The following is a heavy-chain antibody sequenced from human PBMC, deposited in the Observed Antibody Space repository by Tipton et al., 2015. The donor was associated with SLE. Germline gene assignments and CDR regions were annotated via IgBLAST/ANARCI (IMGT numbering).Heavy chain of an antibody. V-gene: IGHV4-59*01. D-gene: IGHD1-26*01. Sequence: LRLSCTVSGGSISSYYWSWIRQPPGKGLEWIGYIYYSGSTNYNPSLKSRVTISVDTSKNQFSLKLSSVTAADTAVYYCASLFSGSYSPFDYWGQGTLVTVSS. CDR1: GGSISSYY. CDR3: ASLFSGSYSPFDY. J-gene: IGHJ4*02. CDR2: IYYSGST.